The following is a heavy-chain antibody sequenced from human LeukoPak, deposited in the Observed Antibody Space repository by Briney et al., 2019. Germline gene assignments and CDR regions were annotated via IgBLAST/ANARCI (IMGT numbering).Heavy chain of an antibody. D-gene: IGHD3-22*01. CDR3: ALRSNYYDRSGYLWWFDP. CDR1: GFSLSTSGVA. CDR2: IFWYDDK. V-gene: IGHV2-5*01. Sequence: SGPTLVKPTQTLTLTCTFSGFSLSTSGVAVGGIGQPPGNALEWLALIFWYDDKRYSPSLNSKPTITKGTSKNQMLRTMTHMNPVDRATYYCALRSNYYDRSGYLWWFDPWGQGTLVTVSS. J-gene: IGHJ5*02.